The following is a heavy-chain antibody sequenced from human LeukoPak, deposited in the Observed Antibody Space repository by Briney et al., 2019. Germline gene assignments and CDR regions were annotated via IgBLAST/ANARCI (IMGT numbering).Heavy chain of an antibody. CDR1: GGSSSGYY. CDR2: INHSGST. Sequence: SETLSLTCAVYGGSSSGYYWSWIRQPPGKGLEWIGEINHSGSTNYNPSLKSRVTISVDTSKNQFSLKLSSVTAADTAVYYCARGPDIVVVVAATRNGQDYFDYWGQGTLVTVSS. D-gene: IGHD2-15*01. V-gene: IGHV4-34*01. J-gene: IGHJ4*02. CDR3: ARGPDIVVVVAATRNGQDYFDY.